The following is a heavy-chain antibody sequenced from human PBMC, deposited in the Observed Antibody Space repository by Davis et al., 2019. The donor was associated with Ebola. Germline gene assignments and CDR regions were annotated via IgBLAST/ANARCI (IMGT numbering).Heavy chain of an antibody. D-gene: IGHD3-22*01. CDR3: ARDVSDYDRSGYYRIFDY. J-gene: IGHJ4*02. CDR1: GGSFSGYY. CDR2: MYYSGST. V-gene: IGHV4-59*01. Sequence: MPSETLSLTCAVYGGSFSGYYWSWIRQPPGKGLEWIGYMYYSGSTNYNPSLKSRVTISIDTSKNQFSLKLSSVTAADTAVYYCARDVSDYDRSGYYRIFDYWGQGTLVTVSS.